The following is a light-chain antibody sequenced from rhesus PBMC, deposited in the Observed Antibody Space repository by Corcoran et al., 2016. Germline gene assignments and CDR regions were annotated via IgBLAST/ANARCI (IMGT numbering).Light chain of an antibody. V-gene: IGLV2S9*01. CDR2: DVS. J-gene: IGLJ6*01. Sequence: QSALTQPPSVSKSLGQSVTISCTGPTSDIGGYNDVSWYRQYPGPAPRLLIYDVSKRPSGVSDRFSGSKSGNADSLTISGLQAEDGAHYYCCSYRSRNTDVFGSRTKLTVL. CDR1: TSDIGGYND. CDR3: CSYRSRNTDV.